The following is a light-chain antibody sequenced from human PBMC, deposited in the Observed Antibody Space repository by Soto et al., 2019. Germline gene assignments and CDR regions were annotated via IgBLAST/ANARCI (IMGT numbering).Light chain of an antibody. J-gene: IGKJ5*01. Sequence: IVVTKSPVTVSLSQGERATLSCRASQSVSSYLAWYQQKPGQAPRLLIYDASNRATGIPARFSGSGSGTDFTLTISILEPEDFAVYYCQQRSNWPLITFGQGTRLEI. V-gene: IGKV3-11*01. CDR1: QSVSSY. CDR3: QQRSNWPLIT. CDR2: DAS.